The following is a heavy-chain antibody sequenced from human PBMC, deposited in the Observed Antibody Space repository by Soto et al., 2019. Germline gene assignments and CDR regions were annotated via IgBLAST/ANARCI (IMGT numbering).Heavy chain of an antibody. V-gene: IGHV1-24*01. Sequence: GASVKVSCKVSGYTLTELSMHWVRQAPGKGLEWMGGFDPEDGETIYAQKFQGRVTMTEDTYTDTAYMELSSLRSEDTAVYYCATGHLRGYSHSDYWGQGTLVTVSS. J-gene: IGHJ4*02. CDR3: ATGHLRGYSHSDY. D-gene: IGHD5-18*01. CDR1: GYTLTELS. CDR2: FDPEDGET.